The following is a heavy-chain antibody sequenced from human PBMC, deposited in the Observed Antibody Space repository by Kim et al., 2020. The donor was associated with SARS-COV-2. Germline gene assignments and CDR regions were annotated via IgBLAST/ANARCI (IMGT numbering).Heavy chain of an antibody. V-gene: IGHV3-53*01. CDR1: GFSVSSNY. D-gene: IGHD6-13*01. Sequence: GGSLRLSCAISGFSVSSNYMSWVRQAPGKGLEWVSVIYIGGTTSYADSVKSRFTISRDNSKNTLYLQMNSLRAEDTAVYYCARGSGAAAGTRDWGQGVLLTVSS. J-gene: IGHJ4*02. CDR2: IYIGGTT. CDR3: ARGSGAAAGTRD.